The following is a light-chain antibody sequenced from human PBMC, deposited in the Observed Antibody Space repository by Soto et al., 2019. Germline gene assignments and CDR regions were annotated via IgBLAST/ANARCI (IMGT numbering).Light chain of an antibody. V-gene: IGLV2-14*03. CDR1: SSDVGGYKY. Sequence: QSALTQPASVSGSPGQSITISCTGTSSDVGGYKYVSWYQQHPGKAPKLMISDVSNRPSGVSSRFSGSKSGNTASLTISGLQAEDEADYYGSSYTSGSTRYVFGTGTKVTVL. CDR2: DVS. J-gene: IGLJ1*01. CDR3: SSYTSGSTRYV.